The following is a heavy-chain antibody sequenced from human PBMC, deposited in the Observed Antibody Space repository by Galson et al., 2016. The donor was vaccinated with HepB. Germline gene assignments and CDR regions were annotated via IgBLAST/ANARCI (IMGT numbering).Heavy chain of an antibody. CDR2: ISGSGSFT. CDR1: GFTFSSYT. Sequence: SLRLSCAASGFTFSSYTMSWVRQAPGMGLEWVSSISGSGSFTYFADSVKGRFTISRDNSKNTLYLQMNSLRAEDTATYYCAKDPGRGSGWFFFGSWGQGTLVTVSS. D-gene: IGHD6-19*01. V-gene: IGHV3-23*01. J-gene: IGHJ4*02. CDR3: AKDPGRGSGWFFFGS.